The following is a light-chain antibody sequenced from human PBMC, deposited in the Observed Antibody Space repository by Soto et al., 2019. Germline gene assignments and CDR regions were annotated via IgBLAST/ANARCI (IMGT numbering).Light chain of an antibody. CDR2: SAS. V-gene: IGKV1-17*01. Sequence: DIQVTQAPSSLSASVGDRVTITCRASQGIGNDLGWYQHKPGKAPKNLIYSASTLDSGVPSRFSGGGFGTEFTLTIRSLQPDDVATYYCLRQAHCPLTLGGGNTVEI. CDR1: QGIGND. J-gene: IGKJ4*01. CDR3: LRQAHCPLT.